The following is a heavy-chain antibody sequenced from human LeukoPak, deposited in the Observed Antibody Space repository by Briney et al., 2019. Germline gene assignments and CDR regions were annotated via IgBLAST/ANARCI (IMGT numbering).Heavy chain of an antibody. CDR3: ARDRQWLVDH. D-gene: IGHD6-19*01. CDR1: GDSISSYY. Sequence: SETLSLTCTAPGDSISSYYWSWIRQPPGKGLEWIGRVYVTGSTNLNPALQSRVTMSVDPSKNPFSLKLTSVTAADTAVYYCARDRQWLVDHWGQGTLVTVSS. V-gene: IGHV4-4*07. J-gene: IGHJ5*02. CDR2: VYVTGST.